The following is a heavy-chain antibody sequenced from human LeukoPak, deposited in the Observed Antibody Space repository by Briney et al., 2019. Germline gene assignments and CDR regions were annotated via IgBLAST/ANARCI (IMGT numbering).Heavy chain of an antibody. CDR1: CGSISSSSYY. J-gene: IGHJ5*02. V-gene: IGHV4-39*07. D-gene: IGHD3-16*01. Sequence: PSETLSLTRTVSCGSISSSSYYWGWIRQPPGKGLEWIGSIFYSGSTYYNPSLKSRVTISVDTSKNQFSLKLSSVTAADTAVYYCAGVWGKPNWFDPWGQGTLVTVSS. CDR2: IFYSGST. CDR3: AGVWGKPNWFDP.